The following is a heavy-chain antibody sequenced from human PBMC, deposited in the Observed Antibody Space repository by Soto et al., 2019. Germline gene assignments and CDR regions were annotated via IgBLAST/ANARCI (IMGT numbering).Heavy chain of an antibody. Sequence: QIQMVQSGAEVKQPGASVKISCKTSGYTFSSYSINWVRQAPGQGLEWMAWISTTSGNTHYAERVHGRVTVTPDKSARTAFMEMWGLTSDDTTVYFCERDKGHYDFWGQGTLVTVSS. CDR2: ISTTSGNT. CDR1: GYTFSSYS. V-gene: IGHV1-18*01. J-gene: IGHJ4*02. CDR3: ERDKGHYDF.